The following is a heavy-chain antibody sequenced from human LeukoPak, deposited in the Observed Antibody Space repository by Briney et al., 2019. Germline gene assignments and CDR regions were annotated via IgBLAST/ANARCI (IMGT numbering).Heavy chain of an antibody. CDR3: AKDGNIVVVTYWFDP. V-gene: IGHV3-30*18. CDR2: ISYGGSNK. D-gene: IGHD2-21*02. J-gene: IGHJ5*02. CDR1: GFTFSSYG. Sequence: GGSLRLSCAASGFTFSSYGMHWVRQAPGKGLEGVAVISYGGSNKYYADPVKGRFTISRDNSKNTLYLQMNSLRAEDTAVYYCAKDGNIVVVTYWFDPWGQGTLVTVSS.